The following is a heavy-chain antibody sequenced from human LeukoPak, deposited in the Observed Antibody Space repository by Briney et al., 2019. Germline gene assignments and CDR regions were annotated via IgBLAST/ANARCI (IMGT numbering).Heavy chain of an antibody. CDR2: ISGSGGST. V-gene: IGHV3-23*01. Sequence: GGSLRLSCAASGFTFSSYAMSWVRQAPGKGLEWVSAISGSGGSTYYADSMKGRFTISRDNSKNTLYLQMNSLRAEDTAVYYCAKGTYCSSTSCYPYYYYYYMDVWGKGTTVTVSS. D-gene: IGHD2-2*01. CDR3: AKGTYCSSTSCYPYYYYYYMDV. CDR1: GFTFSSYA. J-gene: IGHJ6*03.